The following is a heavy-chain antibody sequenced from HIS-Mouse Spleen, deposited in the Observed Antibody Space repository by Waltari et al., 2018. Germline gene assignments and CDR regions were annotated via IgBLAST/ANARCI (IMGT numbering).Heavy chain of an antibody. CDR2: IRSSSSTI. V-gene: IGHV3-48*01. Sequence: EVQLVESGGGLVQPGGSLRLSCAASGFTFSSYSMNWVRQAAGKGVEWVSYIRSSSSTIYYADSVKGRLTISRDNAKNSLYLQMNSLRAEDTAVYYCARGASGSYYLVSVSDYWGQGTLVTVSS. CDR1: GFTFSSYS. D-gene: IGHD1-26*01. J-gene: IGHJ4*02. CDR3: ARGASGSYYLVSVSDY.